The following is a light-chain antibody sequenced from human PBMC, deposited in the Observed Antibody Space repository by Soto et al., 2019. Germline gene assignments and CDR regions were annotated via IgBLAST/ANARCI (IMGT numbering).Light chain of an antibody. V-gene: IGKV1-5*01. J-gene: IGKJ2*01. CDR1: QSISSW. Sequence: DIQMTQSPSTLSASVVDRVTITCRASQSISSWLAWYQQKPGKAPKLLIYDASSLESGVPSRFSGSGSGTEFTLTISSLQPDDFATYYCLQYNSYGYTFGQGPKLEIK. CDR2: DAS. CDR3: LQYNSYGYT.